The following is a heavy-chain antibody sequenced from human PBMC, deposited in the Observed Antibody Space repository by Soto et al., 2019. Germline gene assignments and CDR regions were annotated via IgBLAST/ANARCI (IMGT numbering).Heavy chain of an antibody. J-gene: IGHJ4*02. CDR2: IKTDGSST. CDR3: ARAPRVAGDYDLDY. D-gene: IGHD6-19*01. Sequence: EVQLVESGGGLVQPGGSLRLSCAASGFTFSSNWMHWVRQAPGKGLVWVSRIKTDGSSTTYADSVKGRCTISRDNAQNTLYLQMNSLRAEDTAVYYCARAPRVAGDYDLDYWGQGTPVTISS. CDR1: GFTFSSNW. V-gene: IGHV3-74*01.